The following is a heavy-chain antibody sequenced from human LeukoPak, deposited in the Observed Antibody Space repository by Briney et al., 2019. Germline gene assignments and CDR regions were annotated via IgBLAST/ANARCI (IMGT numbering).Heavy chain of an antibody. CDR2: ISSSSSYI. J-gene: IGHJ6*03. V-gene: IGHV3-21*01. CDR1: GFTFSSYS. Sequence: PGGSLRLSCAASGFTFSSYSMNWVRQAPGKGLEWVSSISSSSSYIYYADSVKGRFTISRDNAKNSLYPQMNSLRAEDTAVYYCARDTRRRCSSTSCYSPYYYYMDVWGKGTTVTVSS. CDR3: ARDTRRRCSSTSCYSPYYYYMDV. D-gene: IGHD2-2*02.